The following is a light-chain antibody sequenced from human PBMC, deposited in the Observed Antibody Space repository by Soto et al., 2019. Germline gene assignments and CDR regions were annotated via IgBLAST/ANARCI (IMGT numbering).Light chain of an antibody. J-gene: IGKJ3*01. CDR2: GAT. V-gene: IGKV3-20*01. CDR1: QSVSSTY. CDR3: QQFGDSLT. Sequence: EIVLTQSPGTLSLSPGERATLSCRASQSVSSTYLVWYQQKPGQAPRLLIYGATSRASGIPDRFSGSGSGTDFTLTISRLEPEDCAVYYCQQFGDSLTFGPGTKVDIK.